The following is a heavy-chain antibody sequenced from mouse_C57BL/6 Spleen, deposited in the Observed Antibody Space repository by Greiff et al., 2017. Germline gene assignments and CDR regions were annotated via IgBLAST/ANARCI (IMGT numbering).Heavy chain of an antibody. CDR2: IDPSDSYT. V-gene: IGHV1-69*01. Sequence: VQLQQPGAELVMPGASVKLSCKASGYTFTSYWMHWVKQRPGQGLEWIGEIDPSDSYTNYNQKFKGKSTLTVDKSSRTSYMQLSSLTSEDSAVYYCARSELRAWFAYWGQGTLVTVSA. CDR1: GYTFTSYW. CDR3: ARSELRAWFAY. J-gene: IGHJ3*01. D-gene: IGHD1-1*01.